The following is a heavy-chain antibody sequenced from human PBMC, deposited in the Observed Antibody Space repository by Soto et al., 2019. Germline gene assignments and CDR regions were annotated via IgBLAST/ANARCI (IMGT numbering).Heavy chain of an antibody. CDR3: AHIMITFGGIMRKDAFDI. J-gene: IGHJ3*02. V-gene: IGHV2-5*02. Sequence: QITLKESGPTLVKPTQTLTLTCTFSGFSLTTTGVGVGWIRQPPEKALEWLALIYWDDDKRYSPSLKSRLTISKDTSKNQVVRTMTNMDPVDTATYYCAHIMITFGGIMRKDAFDIWGQGTVVTVSS. D-gene: IGHD3-16*01. CDR2: IYWDDDK. CDR1: GFSLTTTGVG.